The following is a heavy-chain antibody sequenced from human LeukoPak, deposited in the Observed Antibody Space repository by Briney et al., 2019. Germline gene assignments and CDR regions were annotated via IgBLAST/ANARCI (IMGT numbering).Heavy chain of an antibody. CDR1: GGSISRGSYY. CDR2: VYYSGST. V-gene: IGHV4-39*07. Sequence: SETLSLTCTVSGGSISRGSYYWVWIRQPPGKGLEWIGSVYYSGSTYYNPSLKSRVTISVDTSKNQFSLKLSSVTAADTAVYYCARSIPLYDILTGYYIGGDWFDPWGQGTLVTVSS. D-gene: IGHD3-9*01. J-gene: IGHJ5*02. CDR3: ARSIPLYDILTGYYIGGDWFDP.